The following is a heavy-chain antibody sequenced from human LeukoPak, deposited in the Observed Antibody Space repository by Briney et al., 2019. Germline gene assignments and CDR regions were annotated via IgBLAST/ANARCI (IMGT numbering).Heavy chain of an antibody. CDR2: INPRGGST. V-gene: IGHV1-46*03. J-gene: IGHJ6*03. CDR3: ARGGAPRVDFWSVDYYYYMDV. CDR1: GCTFTSYY. Sequence: GASVKDSCKASGCTFTSYYMHWVRQAPGQELEWMGIINPRGGSTSYAQKFQRRVTMTRATSTSTVSMELSSLRSEDTAVYYCARGGAPRVDFWSVDYYYYMDVWGRGTTVTVSS. D-gene: IGHD3-3*01.